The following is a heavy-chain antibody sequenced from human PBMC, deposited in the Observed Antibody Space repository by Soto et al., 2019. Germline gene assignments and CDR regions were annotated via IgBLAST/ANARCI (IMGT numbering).Heavy chain of an antibody. J-gene: IGHJ3*02. CDR3: AKNKSLWPGADAFDI. Sequence: GGSLRLSCAASGFTFDDYAMHWVRQAPGKGLEWVSGISWNSGGIGYADSVKGRFTISRDNAKNSLYLQMNSLRAEDTALYYCAKNKSLWPGADAFDIWGQGTMVTVSS. CDR1: GFTFDDYA. CDR2: ISWNSGGI. V-gene: IGHV3-9*01. D-gene: IGHD5-18*01.